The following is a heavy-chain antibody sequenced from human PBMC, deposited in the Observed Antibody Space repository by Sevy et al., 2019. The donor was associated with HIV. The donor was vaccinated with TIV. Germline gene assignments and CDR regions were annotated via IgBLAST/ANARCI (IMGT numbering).Heavy chain of an antibody. D-gene: IGHD1-26*01. J-gene: IGHJ4*02. CDR1: GGSITSLY. Sequence: SETLSLTYTVSGGSITSLYWNWIRQPPGKGLEWIANIYYNGHINYNPSLKIRVTLSLDSSKNPFSLRLSSVTAADTAMYYCAGENAWGRGYSWGQGTLVTVSS. CDR3: AGENAWGRGYS. V-gene: IGHV4-59*11. CDR2: IYYNGHI.